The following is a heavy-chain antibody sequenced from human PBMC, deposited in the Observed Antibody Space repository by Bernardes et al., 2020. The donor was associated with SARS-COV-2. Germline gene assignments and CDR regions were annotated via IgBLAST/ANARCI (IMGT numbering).Heavy chain of an antibody. Sequence: SETLSLTCAVYGGSFSGYYWSWIRQSPGKGLEWIGEVNHSGSTKYNPSLKSRVTISVDRSKNQFSLKLSSVTAADTAVYYCARGLTEVIPVEGYWGQGTLVTVSS. CDR2: VNHSGST. V-gene: IGHV4-34*01. J-gene: IGHJ4*02. D-gene: IGHD2-21*01. CDR3: ARGLTEVIPVEGY. CDR1: GGSFSGYY.